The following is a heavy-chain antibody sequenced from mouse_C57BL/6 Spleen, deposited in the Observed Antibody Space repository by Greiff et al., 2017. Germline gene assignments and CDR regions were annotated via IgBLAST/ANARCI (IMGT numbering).Heavy chain of an antibody. Sequence: QVQLQQSGPELVKPGASVKISCKASGYSFTSYYIHWVKQRPGQGLEWIGWIYPGSGNTKYNEKFKGKATLTADTSSSTAYMQLSSLTSEDSAVYYCARSSDYYGSSSFDYWGQGTTLTVSS. J-gene: IGHJ2*01. CDR1: GYSFTSYY. V-gene: IGHV1-66*01. D-gene: IGHD1-1*01. CDR3: ARSSDYYGSSSFDY. CDR2: IYPGSGNT.